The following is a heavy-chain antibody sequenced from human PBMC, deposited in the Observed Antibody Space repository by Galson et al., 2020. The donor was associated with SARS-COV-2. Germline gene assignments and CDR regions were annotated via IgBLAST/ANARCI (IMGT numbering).Heavy chain of an antibody. V-gene: IGHV4-39*07. CDR2: IYYSGST. J-gene: IGHJ6*02. D-gene: IGHD3-22*01. Sequence: SETLSLTCTVSGGSISSSSYYWGWIRQPPGKGLEWIGSIYYSGSTYYNPSLKSRVTISVDTSKNQFSLKLSSVTAADTAVYYCASLSYYDDRSGYLNDGMDAWGQGTTVTVSS. CDR3: ASLSYYDDRSGYLNDGMDA. CDR1: GGSISSSSYY.